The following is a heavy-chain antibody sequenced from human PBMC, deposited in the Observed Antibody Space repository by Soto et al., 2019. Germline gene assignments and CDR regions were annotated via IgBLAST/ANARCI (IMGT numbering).Heavy chain of an antibody. CDR2: IYYSGST. Sequence: LRCTVAEGSIVIGGYCWSGGQQQAGKGLKWIGYIYYSGSTSYNPSLKSRVTISVDTSKNQFSLKLSSVTAVDTAVNYGASFSNCFDPWGQGTLVTVSS. CDR1: EGSIVIGGYC. J-gene: IGHJ5*02. V-gene: IGHV4-31*03. CDR3: ASFSNCFDP.